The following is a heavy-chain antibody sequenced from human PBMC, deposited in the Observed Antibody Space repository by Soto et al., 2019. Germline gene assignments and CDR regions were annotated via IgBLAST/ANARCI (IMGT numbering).Heavy chain of an antibody. J-gene: IGHJ4*02. CDR3: ARGGYSYGGGDFDY. V-gene: IGHV1-69*01. CDR2: IIPIFGTA. Sequence: QVQLVQSGAEVKKPGSSVKVSCKASGGTFSSYAISWVRQAPGQGLEWMGGIIPIFGTANYAQKFQGRVTITADESTRTADKELSRLRSEDTAVDYCARGGYSYGGGDFDYWGQGTLVTVSS. D-gene: IGHD5-18*01. CDR1: GGTFSSYA.